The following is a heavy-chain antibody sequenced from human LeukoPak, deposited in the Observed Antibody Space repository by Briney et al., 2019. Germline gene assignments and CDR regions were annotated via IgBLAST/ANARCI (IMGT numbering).Heavy chain of an antibody. V-gene: IGHV1-2*02. D-gene: IGHD7-27*01. J-gene: IGHJ4*02. CDR3: ARVLGTGGFLGY. CDR2: INPNSGGT. Sequence: ASVKVSCKASGYTFTGYYMHWVRQAPGQGLEWMGWINPNSGGTNYAQKFQGRVTMTRDTSISTAYMELSKLRSDDTAVYYCARVLGTGGFLGYWGQGTLVTVSS. CDR1: GYTFTGYY.